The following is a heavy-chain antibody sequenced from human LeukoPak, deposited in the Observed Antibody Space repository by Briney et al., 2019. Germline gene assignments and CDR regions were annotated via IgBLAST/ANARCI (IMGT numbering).Heavy chain of an antibody. V-gene: IGHV1-18*01. D-gene: IGHD1-14*01. CDR1: GYTFDIYG. Sequence: APVKVSCKASGYTFDIYGIAWVRQAPGQGLEWMGWIATYNGKTDYAQNLQGRVTMTTDLSTGTAYMELRSLRSDDTAVYYCARVYNSYYYYMDVWCKGTPVTVSS. CDR3: ARVYNSYYYYMDV. CDR2: IATYNGKT. J-gene: IGHJ6*03.